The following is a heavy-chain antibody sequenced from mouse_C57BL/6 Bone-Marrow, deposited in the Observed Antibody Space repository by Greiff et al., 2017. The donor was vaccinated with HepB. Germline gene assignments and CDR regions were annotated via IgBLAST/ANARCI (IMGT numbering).Heavy chain of an antibody. D-gene: IGHD1-1*01. CDR1: GYTFTSYC. J-gene: IGHJ2*01. Sequence: QVQLQQPGAELVKPGASVKLSCKASGYTFTSYCMQWVKQRPGQGLEWIGEIDPSDSYTNYTQKVKGQATLTVDTSTSTAYMQLISLTSEDSAVYYCARGTTVVATSDYWGQGTTLTVSS. V-gene: IGHV1-50*01. CDR3: ARGTTVVATSDY. CDR2: IDPSDSYT.